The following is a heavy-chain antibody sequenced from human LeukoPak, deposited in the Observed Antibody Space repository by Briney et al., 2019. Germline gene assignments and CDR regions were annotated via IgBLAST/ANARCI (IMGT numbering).Heavy chain of an antibody. D-gene: IGHD4-17*01. V-gene: IGHV1-24*01. CDR1: GYTLTELS. CDR3: ATVSPDYGDYVPNFDY. Sequence: ASVKVSCKVSGYTLTELSMHWVRQAPGKGLEWMGGFDPEDGETIYAQRFQGRVTMTEDTSTDTAYMELSSLRSEDTAVYYCATVSPDYGDYVPNFDYWGQGTLVTVSS. J-gene: IGHJ4*02. CDR2: FDPEDGET.